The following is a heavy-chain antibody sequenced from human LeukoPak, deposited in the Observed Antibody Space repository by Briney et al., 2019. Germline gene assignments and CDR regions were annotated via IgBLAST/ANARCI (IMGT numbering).Heavy chain of an antibody. D-gene: IGHD5-24*01. J-gene: IGHJ5*02. CDR3: AKARDAYNYYWFDP. CDR1: GFTFSSYA. V-gene: IGHV3-23*01. CDR2: ISGGYTAAT. Sequence: GGSLRLSCAASGFTFSSYAMSWVRQAPGKGLEWVSAISGGYTAATDYADSVKGWFTISRDNYDNTLYLEMNSLRAEDTALYYCAKARDAYNYYWFDPWGQGTLVTVSS.